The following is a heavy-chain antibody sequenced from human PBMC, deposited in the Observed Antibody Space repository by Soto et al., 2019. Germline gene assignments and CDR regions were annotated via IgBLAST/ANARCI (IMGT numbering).Heavy chain of an antibody. CDR2: IYYSGST. CDR1: GGSVSSGSYY. V-gene: IGHV4-61*01. CDR3: ARERTFPLKRIAVAGTAYYFDY. J-gene: IGHJ4*02. Sequence: SETLSLTCTVSGGSVSSGSYYWSWIRQPPGKGLEWIGYIYYSGSTNYNPSLKSRVTISVDTSKNQFSLKLSSVTAADTAVYYCARERTFPLKRIAVAGTAYYFDYWGQGTQVTVSS. D-gene: IGHD6-19*01.